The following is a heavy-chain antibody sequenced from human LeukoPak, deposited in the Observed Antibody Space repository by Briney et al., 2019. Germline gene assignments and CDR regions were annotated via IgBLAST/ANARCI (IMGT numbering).Heavy chain of an antibody. V-gene: IGHV3-74*01. J-gene: IGHJ4*02. Sequence: PGGSLRLSCADSGFTFSSYWVQWVRQAPGKGLVWISRINSDGSSLSYADSVKGRFTISRDNAKNTVYLQMNSLRAEDTAVYYCARSRYTGSHFDYWGQGTLVTVSS. CDR2: INSDGSSL. CDR3: ARSRYTGSHFDY. D-gene: IGHD1-26*01. CDR1: GFTFSSYW.